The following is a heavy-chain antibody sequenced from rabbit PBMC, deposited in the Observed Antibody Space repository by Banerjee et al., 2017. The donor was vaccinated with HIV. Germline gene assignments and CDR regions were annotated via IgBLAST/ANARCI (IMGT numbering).Heavy chain of an antibody. D-gene: IGHD1-1*01. CDR1: GFTFSNYW. J-gene: IGHJ4*01. CDR2: IYTDTETT. V-gene: IGHV1S45*01. CDR3: ARDGSGGISYYFNL. Sequence: QEQLEESGGGLVKPEGSLTLTCKASGFTFSNYWICWVRQAPGKGLELIACIYTDTETTYYTTWAKGRFTISKTSSTTVTLQMTSLTAADTATYFCARDGSGGISYYFNLWGPGTLVTVS.